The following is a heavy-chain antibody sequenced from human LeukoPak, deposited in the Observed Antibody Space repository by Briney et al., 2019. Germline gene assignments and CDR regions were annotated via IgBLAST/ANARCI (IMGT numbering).Heavy chain of an antibody. Sequence: SQTLSLTCAISGDSVSRNRTAWNWIRQSPSRGLEWLGRTYYRSKWYNDYAVSVKSRITINADTSKNQFSLKLSSVTAADTAVYYCARGGGATGPKVDYWGQGTLVTVSS. CDR1: GDSVSRNRTA. J-gene: IGHJ4*02. CDR3: ARGGGATGPKVDY. V-gene: IGHV6-1*01. D-gene: IGHD1-26*01. CDR2: TYYRSKWYN.